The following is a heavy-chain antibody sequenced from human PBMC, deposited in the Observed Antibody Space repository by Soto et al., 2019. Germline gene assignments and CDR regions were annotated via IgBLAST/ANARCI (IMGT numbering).Heavy chain of an antibody. Sequence: GGSLRLSCAASGFTFSIHGMHWVRQTPGKGLEWVAVISNDGNKKYYVESVEGRFSISRDNSKSIVYLQMNNVRIEDTAKYYCAKDKVPYYDFWSGQRWFDPWGQGTQVSVSS. V-gene: IGHV3-30*18. CDR3: AKDKVPYYDFWSGQRWFDP. CDR2: ISNDGNKK. J-gene: IGHJ5*02. D-gene: IGHD3-3*01. CDR1: GFTFSIHG.